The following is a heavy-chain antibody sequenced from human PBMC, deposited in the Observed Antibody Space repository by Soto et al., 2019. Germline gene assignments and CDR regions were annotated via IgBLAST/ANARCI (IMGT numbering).Heavy chain of an antibody. CDR2: ISYDGSNK. J-gene: IGHJ6*02. Sequence: PGGSLRLSCAASGFTFSSYGMHWVRQAPGKGLEWVAVISYDGSNKYYADSVKGRFTISRDNSKNTLYLQMNSLRAEDTAVYYCANWPFWCGLSNTYYYYGMDVWGQGTTVTVSS. CDR1: GFTFSSYG. V-gene: IGHV3-30*18. CDR3: ANWPFWCGLSNTYYYYGMDV. D-gene: IGHD3-3*01.